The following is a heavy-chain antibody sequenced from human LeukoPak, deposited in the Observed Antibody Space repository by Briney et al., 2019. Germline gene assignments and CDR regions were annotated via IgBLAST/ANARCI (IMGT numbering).Heavy chain of an antibody. J-gene: IGHJ4*02. V-gene: IGHV4-34*01. CDR3: ARHPRGYYDSSGYFFDY. CDR1: GGSISSYY. Sequence: SETLSLACTVSGGSISSYYWSWIRQPPGKGLEWIGEINHSGSTNYNPSLKSRVTISVDTSKNQFSLKLSSVTAADTAVYYCARHPRGYYDSSGYFFDYWGQGTLVTVSS. CDR2: INHSGST. D-gene: IGHD3-22*01.